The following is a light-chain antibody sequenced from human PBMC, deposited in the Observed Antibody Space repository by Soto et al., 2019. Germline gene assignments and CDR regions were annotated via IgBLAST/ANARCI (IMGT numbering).Light chain of an antibody. J-gene: IGKJ2*01. CDR2: YLS. Sequence: EIVMTQSPATLSVSPGERATLSCRASQNIDTHLAGYQQKRGQAPMLLIYYLSTRASGITARFGGSGSGTEFTLTISSLQSEDFAVYFCQQYNKWPYTFGQGTKLEIK. V-gene: IGKV3-15*01. CDR3: QQYNKWPYT. CDR1: QNIDTH.